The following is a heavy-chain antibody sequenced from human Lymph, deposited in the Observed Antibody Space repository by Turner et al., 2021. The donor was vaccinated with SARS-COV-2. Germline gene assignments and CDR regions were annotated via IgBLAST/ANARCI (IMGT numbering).Heavy chain of an antibody. CDR1: GFTFSSSS. CDR3: ARTHSGNYLSAFDS. Sequence: QVQLVESGGGVVQPGRSLRLSRAASGFTFSSSSMHWVRQAPGKGLGCVAVVSYDGNNKYYADSVKGRFTISRDNSKNTLYLQMNSLRTEDTAVYYCARTHSGNYLSAFDSWGQGTLVTVSS. V-gene: IGHV3-30-3*01. D-gene: IGHD1-26*01. J-gene: IGHJ4*02. CDR2: VSYDGNNK.